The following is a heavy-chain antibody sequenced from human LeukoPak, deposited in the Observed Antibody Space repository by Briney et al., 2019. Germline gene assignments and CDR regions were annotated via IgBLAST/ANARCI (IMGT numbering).Heavy chain of an antibody. CDR2: ISSNGGST. CDR3: ARGSLGYYDSSDWAFDI. D-gene: IGHD3-22*01. CDR1: GFTFRSYA. Sequence: PGGSLRLSCAASGFTFRSYAMHWVRQAPGKGLEYVSAISSNGGSTYYANSVKGRFTISRDNSKNTLYLQMGSLRAEDMAVYYCARGSLGYYDSSDWAFDIWGQGTMVTVSS. V-gene: IGHV3-64*01. J-gene: IGHJ3*02.